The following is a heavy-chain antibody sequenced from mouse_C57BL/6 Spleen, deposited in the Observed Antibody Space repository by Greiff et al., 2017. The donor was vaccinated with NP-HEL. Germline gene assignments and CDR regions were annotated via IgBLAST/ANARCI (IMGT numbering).Heavy chain of an antibody. CDR1: GYSITSGYY. CDR2: ISYDGSN. D-gene: IGHD1-3*01. V-gene: IGHV3-6*01. Sequence: VQLQQSGPGLVKPSQSLSLTCSVTGYSITSGYYWNWIRQFPGNKLEWMGYISYDGSNNYNPSLKNRISITRDTSKNQFFLKLNSVTTEDTATYYCARDRFYIPGWFAYWGQGTLVTVSA. CDR3: ARDRFYIPGWFAY. J-gene: IGHJ3*01.